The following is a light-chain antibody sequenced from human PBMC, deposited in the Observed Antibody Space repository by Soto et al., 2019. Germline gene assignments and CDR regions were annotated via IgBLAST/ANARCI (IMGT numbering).Light chain of an antibody. V-gene: IGKV1-27*01. CDR3: QKYNSAPPT. J-gene: IGKJ3*01. Sequence: DIQMTQSPSSLSASVGDRVTITCRASQGISNYLAWNQQKPGKVPKLLIYAASTLQSGVPSRFSGSGSGTDCTLTIRSLQPEDVATYYCQKYNSAPPTFGPGNKVDIK. CDR2: AAS. CDR1: QGISNY.